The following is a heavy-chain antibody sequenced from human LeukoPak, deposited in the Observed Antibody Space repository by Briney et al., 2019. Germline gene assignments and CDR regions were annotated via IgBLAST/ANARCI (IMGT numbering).Heavy chain of an antibody. CDR1: GFTQRNCG. D-gene: IGHD6-19*01. J-gene: IGHJ4*02. CDR2: ISGSGGST. CDR3: AARPTSEAVAPSDF. V-gene: IGHV3-23*01. Sequence: PGGSLRLSCAGSGFTQRNCGMSWVRQDPGKGLEWVSGISGSGGSTYYADSVKGRFTISRDNSKSTLYLQMNSLRAEDTATYYCAARPTSEAVAPSDFWGQGTLVTVSP.